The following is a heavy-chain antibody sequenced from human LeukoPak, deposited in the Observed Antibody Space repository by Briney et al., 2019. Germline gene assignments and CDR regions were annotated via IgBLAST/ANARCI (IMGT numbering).Heavy chain of an antibody. CDR2: ISAYNGNT. D-gene: IGHD6-19*01. CDR3: VSTNGYSSGWYFDY. Sequence: GASVKVSCKASGYTFTSYGISWVRQAPGQGLEWMGWISAYNGNTNYAQKLQGRVTMTTDTSTSTAYMELRSLRSDDTAVYYCVSTNGYSSGWYFDYWGQGTLVTVSS. V-gene: IGHV1-18*04. CDR1: GYTFTSYG. J-gene: IGHJ4*02.